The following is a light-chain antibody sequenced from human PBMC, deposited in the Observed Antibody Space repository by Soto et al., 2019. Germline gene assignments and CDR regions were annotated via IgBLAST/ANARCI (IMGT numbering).Light chain of an antibody. CDR1: QSVFYNANNKNY. J-gene: IGKJ1*01. CDR2: WTS. Sequence: DIVMTQSPDSLAVSLGERATINCRSSQSVFYNANNKNYLAWYQQKPGQPPKLLIYWTSTRESGVPDRFSGSGSGTDVTLTMTSLQAEDVGVYYCQQYYSTPRTFGQGTKVKIK. V-gene: IGKV4-1*01. CDR3: QQYYSTPRT.